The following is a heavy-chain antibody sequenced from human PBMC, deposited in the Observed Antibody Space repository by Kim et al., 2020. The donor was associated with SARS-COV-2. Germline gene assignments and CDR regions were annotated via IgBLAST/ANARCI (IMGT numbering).Heavy chain of an antibody. V-gene: IGHV3-66*01. J-gene: IGHJ4*02. CDR3: ARERGDSSGWYYFDY. Sequence: ADSVKGRFTISRDNSKNTLYLQMNSLRAEDTALYYCARERGDSSGWYYFDYWGQGTLVTVSS. D-gene: IGHD6-19*01.